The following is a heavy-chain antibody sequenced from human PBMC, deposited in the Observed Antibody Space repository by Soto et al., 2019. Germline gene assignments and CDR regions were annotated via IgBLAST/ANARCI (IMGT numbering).Heavy chain of an antibody. CDR2: ISYDGSNK. CDR3: ARSPLLEWLLSH. V-gene: IGHV3-30-3*01. Sequence: GGSLRLSCAASGFTFSSYAMHWVRQAPGKGLEWVAVISYDGSNKYYADSVKGRFTISRDNSKNTLYLQMNSLRAEDTAVYYCARSPLLEWLLSHWGQGTLVTVSS. CDR1: GFTFSSYA. D-gene: IGHD3-3*01. J-gene: IGHJ4*02.